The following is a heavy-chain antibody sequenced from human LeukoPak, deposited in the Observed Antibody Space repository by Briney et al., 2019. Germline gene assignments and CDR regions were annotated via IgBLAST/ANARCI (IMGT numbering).Heavy chain of an antibody. CDR3: ARDLAEAYFDF. Sequence: SETLSLTCSVSGASISRFFWSWIRQTAGKGPEWIGRIYFSGNTKYNPFLRGRVSMSIDTSRSQFSLKVKSLTAADTAVYYYARDLAEAYFDFWGQGIAVTVSS. CDR2: IYFSGNT. V-gene: IGHV4-4*07. D-gene: IGHD3-16*01. J-gene: IGHJ4*02. CDR1: GASISRFF.